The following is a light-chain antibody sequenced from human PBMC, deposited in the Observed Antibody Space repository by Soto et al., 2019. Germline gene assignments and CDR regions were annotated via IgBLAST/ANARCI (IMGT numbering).Light chain of an antibody. J-gene: IGKJ2*01. Sequence: AIQMTQSPSSLSASVGDRVTITCRASQGIRNDLGWYQQKPGKAPKLLIYAAFSLRSGVPSRFSGSGSGTDFTLTISSLQPEDFATYYCLQDYKYPYTFGQGTKLEIK. CDR3: LQDYKYPYT. CDR1: QGIRND. V-gene: IGKV1-6*01. CDR2: AAF.